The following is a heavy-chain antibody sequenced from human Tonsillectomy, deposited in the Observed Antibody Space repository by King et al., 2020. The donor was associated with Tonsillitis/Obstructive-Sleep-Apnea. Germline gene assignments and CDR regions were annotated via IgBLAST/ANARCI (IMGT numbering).Heavy chain of an antibody. J-gene: IGHJ4*02. D-gene: IGHD6-13*01. Sequence: VQLVESGGGLVQPGGSLRLSCAASGFTFSSYSMNWVRQAPGKGLEWVSYISSSSSTIYYADSVKGRFTISRDNAKNSLYLQMNSLRDEDTAVYYCAREDWAAAGNYYFDYWGQGTLVTVSS. CDR1: GFTFSSYS. CDR2: ISSSSSTI. CDR3: AREDWAAAGNYYFDY. V-gene: IGHV3-48*02.